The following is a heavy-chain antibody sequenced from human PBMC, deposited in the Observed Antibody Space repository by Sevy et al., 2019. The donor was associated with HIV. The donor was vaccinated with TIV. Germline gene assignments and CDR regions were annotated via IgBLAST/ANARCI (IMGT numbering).Heavy chain of an antibody. D-gene: IGHD3-22*01. V-gene: IGHV1-8*01. CDR3: ARVDDRASYFDY. CDR2: MNPNSGNT. CDR1: GYTFTSYD. J-gene: IGHJ4*02. Sequence: GASVKVSCKASGYTFTSYDINWVRQATGQGLEWMGWMNPNSGNTGDAQKFQGRVTMTRNTSISTAYMELSSLRSEDTAVSYSARVDDRASYFDYWGQGTLVTVSS.